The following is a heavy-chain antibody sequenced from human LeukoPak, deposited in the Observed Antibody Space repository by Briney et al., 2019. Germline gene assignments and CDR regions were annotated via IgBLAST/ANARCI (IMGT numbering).Heavy chain of an antibody. CDR2: INHSGST. V-gene: IGHV4-34*01. CDR1: GGSFSGYY. D-gene: IGHD6-13*01. J-gene: IGHJ4*02. CDR3: ARGGGRYSSSRYRLDY. Sequence: SETLSLTCAVYGGSFSGYYWSWIRQPPGKGLEWIGEINHSGSTNYNPSLKSRVTISVDTSKNQFSLKLSSVTAADTAVYYCARGGGRYSSSRYRLDYWGQGTLVTVSS.